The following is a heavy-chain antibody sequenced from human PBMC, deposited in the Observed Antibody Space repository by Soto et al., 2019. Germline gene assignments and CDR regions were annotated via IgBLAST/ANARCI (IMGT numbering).Heavy chain of an antibody. Sequence: QVQLVQSGAEVKKPGASVKVSCKASGYTFTSYGITWVRQAPGQGLEWMGWISAYNDNTNYAQKLPGRVTMTTHTSTSTAYMELRSLRSDDTAVYYCARVKYRPPYYFYYGMDVWGQGTTVTVSS. J-gene: IGHJ6*02. CDR2: ISAYNDNT. V-gene: IGHV1-18*01. CDR1: GYTFTSYG. D-gene: IGHD5-18*01. CDR3: ARVKYRPPYYFYYGMDV.